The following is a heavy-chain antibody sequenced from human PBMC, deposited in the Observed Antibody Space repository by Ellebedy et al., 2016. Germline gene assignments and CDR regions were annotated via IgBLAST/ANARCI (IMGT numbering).Heavy chain of an antibody. CDR3: ARDGYFPDGFDY. D-gene: IGHD2-15*01. Sequence: GESLKISCAASGFTFTTYWMHWARQVPWKGPVWISRIDSDGRTTYADSVQGRFTISTDKAKNTLYLQMNSLTVEDTAVYYCARDGYFPDGFDYWGQGTPVTVSS. CDR1: GFTFTTYW. V-gene: IGHV3-74*01. CDR2: IDSDGRT. J-gene: IGHJ4*02.